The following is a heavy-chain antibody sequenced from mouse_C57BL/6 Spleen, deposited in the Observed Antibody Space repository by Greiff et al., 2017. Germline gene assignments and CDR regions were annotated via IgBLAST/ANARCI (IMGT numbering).Heavy chain of an antibody. CDR2: INPSNGGT. CDR3: ARGSYYYGSSYYAMDY. CDR1: GYTFTSYW. V-gene: IGHV1-53*01. J-gene: IGHJ4*01. D-gene: IGHD1-1*01. Sequence: QVQLQQPGPELVKPGASVKLSCKASGYTFTSYWMHWVKQRPGQGLEWIGNINPSNGGTNYNEKFKSKATLTVDKSSSTAYMQLSSLTSEDSAVYYCARGSYYYGSSYYAMDYWGQGTSVTVSS.